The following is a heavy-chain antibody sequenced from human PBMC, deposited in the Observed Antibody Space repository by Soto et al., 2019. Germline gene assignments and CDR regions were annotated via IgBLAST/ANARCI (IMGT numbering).Heavy chain of an antibody. CDR1: GFTFSSYS. CDR2: ISSSSSYI. Sequence: VGSLRLSCAASGFTFSSYSMNWVRQAPGKGLEWVSSISSSSSYIYYADSVKGRFTISRDNAKNSLYLQMNSLRAEDTAVYYCSRSSWYCGGDCYQRFPIDPWGQGTLVTVSS. V-gene: IGHV3-21*01. J-gene: IGHJ5*02. CDR3: SRSSWYCGGDCYQRFPIDP. D-gene: IGHD2-21*01.